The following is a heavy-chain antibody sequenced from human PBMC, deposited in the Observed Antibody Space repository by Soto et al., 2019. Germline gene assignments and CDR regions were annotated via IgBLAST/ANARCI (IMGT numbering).Heavy chain of an antibody. V-gene: IGHV4-39*01. CDR3: ATRYYYDSSGYYKSPFDY. J-gene: IGHJ4*02. D-gene: IGHD3-22*01. CDR2: IYYSGST. Sequence: PSETLSLTCTVSGGSISSSSYYWGWIRQPPGKGLEWIGSIYYSGSTYYNPSLKSRVTISVDTSKNQFSLKLSSVTAADTAVYYCATRYYYDSSGYYKSPFDYWGQGTLLTVSS. CDR1: GGSISSSSYY.